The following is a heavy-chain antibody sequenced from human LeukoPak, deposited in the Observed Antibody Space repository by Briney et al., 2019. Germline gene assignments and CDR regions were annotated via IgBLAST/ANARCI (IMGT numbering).Heavy chain of an antibody. J-gene: IGHJ4*02. CDR2: INPGGTT. CDR3: ARAKSTVSTYFDS. D-gene: IGHD4-17*01. CDR1: GGSFSGYY. Sequence: SETLSLTCAVHGGSFSGYYWAWIRQPPGKGLEWIGEINPGGTTNYHPSLKRRVTISADTSNSQFSLELRSVTAADTAVFYCARAKSTVSTYFDSWGQGSLVTVSS. V-gene: IGHV4-34*01.